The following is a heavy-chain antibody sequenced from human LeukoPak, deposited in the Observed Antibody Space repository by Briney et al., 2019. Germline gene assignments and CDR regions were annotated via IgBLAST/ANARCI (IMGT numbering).Heavy chain of an antibody. Sequence: GEPRKISCQRFDYSFTSLWIGWVRRMPGKGMEWMGVIYPGDLRVRYNPSFQGKVTISVDKSINTAYLQWVSLRASDSAMYYCACRDLTSTWSFPWGQGTLVTVSS. D-gene: IGHD2-2*01. CDR2: IYPGDLRV. V-gene: IGHV5-51*01. J-gene: IGHJ5*02. CDR3: ACRDLTSTWSFP. CDR1: DYSFTSLW.